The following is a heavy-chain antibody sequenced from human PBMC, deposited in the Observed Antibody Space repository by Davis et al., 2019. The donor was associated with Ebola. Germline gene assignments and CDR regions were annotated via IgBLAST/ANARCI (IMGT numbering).Heavy chain of an antibody. CDR1: GFTFSSYS. CDR2: ISSSSSYI. CDR3: ARDPPIAVAGTYYYYVMDV. V-gene: IGHV3-21*01. J-gene: IGHJ6*02. Sequence: GESLKISCAASGFTFSSYSMNWVRQAQGKGLEWVSSISSSSSYIYYADSVKGRFTISRDNAKNSLYLQMNSLRAEDTAVYYCARDPPIAVAGTYYYYVMDVWGQGTTVTVSS. D-gene: IGHD6-19*01.